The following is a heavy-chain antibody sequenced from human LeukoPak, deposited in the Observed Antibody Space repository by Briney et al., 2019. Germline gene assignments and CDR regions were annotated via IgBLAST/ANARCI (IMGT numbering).Heavy chain of an antibody. CDR3: ARGYCSSTSCSYYFDY. CDR1: GFTFSSYS. V-gene: IGHV3-21*01. Sequence: GGSLRLSCAASGFTFSSYSMNWVRQAPGKGLEWVSSISSSSSYIYYPDSVKGRFTNSRDNAKNSLYLQMNSLRAEDTAVYYCARGYCSSTSCSYYFDYWGQGTLVTVSS. J-gene: IGHJ4*02. CDR2: ISSSSSYI. D-gene: IGHD2-2*01.